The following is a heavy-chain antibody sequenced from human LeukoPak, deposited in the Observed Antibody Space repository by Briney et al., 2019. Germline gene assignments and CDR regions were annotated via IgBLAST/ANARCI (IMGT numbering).Heavy chain of an antibody. V-gene: IGHV5-51*01. CDR3: ASGIGGSGSYYLDY. D-gene: IGHD3-10*01. J-gene: IGHJ4*02. Sequence: GESLKISCQASGYIFSNYWIGWVRQMPGKGLEWMGIIFPGDSDTKYSPSFQGQVTISADKSISTAYLQWSSLKASDTAMYYCASGIGGSGSYYLDYWGQGTVVTVSS. CDR1: GYIFSNYW. CDR2: IFPGDSDT.